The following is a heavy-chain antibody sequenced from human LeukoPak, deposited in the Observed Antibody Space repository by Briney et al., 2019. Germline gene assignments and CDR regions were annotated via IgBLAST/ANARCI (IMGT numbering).Heavy chain of an antibody. D-gene: IGHD1-26*01. CDR3: ARWASGSLGYFDC. CDR2: IYYSGST. J-gene: IGHJ4*02. Sequence: PSQTLSLTCTVSGGSISSGDYYWSWIRQPPGRGLEWIGYIYYSGSTYYNPSLKSRVTISVDTSKNQFSLKLSSVTAADTAVYYCARWASGSLGYFDCWGQGTLVTVSS. V-gene: IGHV4-30-4*01. CDR1: GGSISSGDYY.